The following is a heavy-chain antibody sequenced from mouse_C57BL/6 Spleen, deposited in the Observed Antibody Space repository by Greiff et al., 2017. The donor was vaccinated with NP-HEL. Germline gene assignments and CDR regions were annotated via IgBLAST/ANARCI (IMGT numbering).Heavy chain of an antibody. CDR1: GYTFTSYT. Sequence: VQLQESGAELARPGASVKMSCKASGYTFTSYTMHWVKQRPGQGLEWIGYINPSSGYTKYNQKFKDKATLTADKSSSTAYMQLSSLTSEDSAVYYCAGVGYDGMDYWGQGTSVTVSS. D-gene: IGHD2-2*01. CDR2: INPSSGYT. J-gene: IGHJ4*01. V-gene: IGHV1-4*01. CDR3: AGVGYDGMDY.